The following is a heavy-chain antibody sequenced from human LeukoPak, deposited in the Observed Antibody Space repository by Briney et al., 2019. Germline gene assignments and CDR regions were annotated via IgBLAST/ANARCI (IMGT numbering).Heavy chain of an antibody. Sequence: AGTLSLTCTVSGGSISSYHWSWIRQPPGKGLEWIGYICYSGSTNYYPSLKSRVTISVDTSKNQFSLKLSSVTAADTAVYYCARLASSGWSHCDYWGQGTLVTVSS. CDR3: ARLASSGWSHCDY. CDR2: ICYSGST. J-gene: IGHJ4*02. D-gene: IGHD6-19*01. CDR1: GGSISSYH. V-gene: IGHV4-59*08.